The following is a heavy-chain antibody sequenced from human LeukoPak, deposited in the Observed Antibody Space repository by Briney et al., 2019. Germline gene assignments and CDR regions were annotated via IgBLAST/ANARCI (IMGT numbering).Heavy chain of an antibody. D-gene: IGHD3-16*01. CDR3: ARDHGGGVMWYFDY. CDR1: GLTFSSYE. V-gene: IGHV3-48*03. J-gene: IGHJ4*02. CDR2: ISSSGSTI. Sequence: GGSLRLSCAASGLTFSSYEMNWVRQAPGKGLEWVSYISSSGSTIYYADSVKGRFTISRDNAKNSLYLQMNSLRAEDTAVCYCARDHGGGVMWYFDYWGQGTLVTVSS.